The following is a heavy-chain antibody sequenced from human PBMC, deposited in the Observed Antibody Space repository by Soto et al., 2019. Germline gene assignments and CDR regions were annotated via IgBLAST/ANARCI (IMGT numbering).Heavy chain of an antibody. CDR1: GYTFTNYG. Sequence: QVQVVQSGDEVKKPGASVKVSCKASGYTFTNYGFSWVRQAPGQGLEWVGWISGYNGNTKYAEKFQGRVTMTTDTSTSTAHMELRNLRSDDTAVYYCAREGQAPYYYYGMDVWGQGTAVTVSS. CDR3: AREGQAPYYYYGMDV. CDR2: ISGYNGNT. V-gene: IGHV1-18*01. J-gene: IGHJ6*02.